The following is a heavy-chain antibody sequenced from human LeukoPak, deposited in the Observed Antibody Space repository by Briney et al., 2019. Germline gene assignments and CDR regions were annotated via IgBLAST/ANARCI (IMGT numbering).Heavy chain of an antibody. CDR1: GFTFDDYA. V-gene: IGHV3-30*02. D-gene: IGHD3-16*01. CDR2: IRHDGSHH. CDR3: AKVRLLGALDDAFDV. J-gene: IGHJ3*01. Sequence: GGSLRLSCAASGFTFDDYAMHWVRQAPGKGLEWVAFIRHDGSHHYHGDSVKGRFTISRDNSKNTLFLEMTGLRPEDTAVYYCAKVRLLGALDDAFDVWGQGTMVTV.